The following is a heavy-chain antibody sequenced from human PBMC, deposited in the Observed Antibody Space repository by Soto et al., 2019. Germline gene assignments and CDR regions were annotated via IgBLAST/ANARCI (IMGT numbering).Heavy chain of an antibody. CDR2: ISGSGGST. J-gene: IGHJ5*02. Sequence: SGGSLRLSCAASGFTFSSYAMSWVRQAPGKGLEWVSAISGSGGSTYYADSVKGRFTISRDNSKNTLYLQMNSLRAEDTAVYYCAKEPRRMVRGVIPWFAPWGQGTLVTVCS. D-gene: IGHD3-10*01. V-gene: IGHV3-23*01. CDR3: AKEPRRMVRGVIPWFAP. CDR1: GFTFSSYA.